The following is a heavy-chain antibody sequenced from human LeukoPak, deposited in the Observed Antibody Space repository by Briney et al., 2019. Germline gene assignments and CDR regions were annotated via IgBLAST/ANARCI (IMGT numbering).Heavy chain of an antibody. Sequence: PSETLSLTCTVSGGSISPYYWSWVRQPPREGLEWIGHISYSGSTNYNPSLKSRVTISVDTSKNQFSLKLSSVTAADTAVYYCASSAVPSVLTRFDYWGQGTLVTVSS. J-gene: IGHJ4*02. CDR3: ASSAVPSVLTRFDY. D-gene: IGHD4/OR15-4a*01. CDR2: ISYSGST. CDR1: GGSISPYY. V-gene: IGHV4-59*01.